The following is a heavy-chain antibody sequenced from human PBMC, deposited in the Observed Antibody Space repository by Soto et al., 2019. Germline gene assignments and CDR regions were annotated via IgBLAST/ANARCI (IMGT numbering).Heavy chain of an antibody. CDR1: GGSISSHY. Sequence: QVQLQESGPGLVKPSETLSLTCTVSGGSISSHYWSWIRQPPGRGLEWIGFIYYRGITDSNPSLKSRVPISLDTSNNQLSLRLSSVTAADTAVYYCARPRGIAPAVWYFDLWGRGTLVTVSS. CDR2: IYYRGIT. V-gene: IGHV4-59*08. J-gene: IGHJ2*01. D-gene: IGHD6-13*01. CDR3: ARPRGIAPAVWYFDL.